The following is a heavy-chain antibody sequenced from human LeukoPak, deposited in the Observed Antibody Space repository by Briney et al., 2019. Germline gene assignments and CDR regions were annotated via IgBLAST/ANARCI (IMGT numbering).Heavy chain of an antibody. D-gene: IGHD4-11*01. Sequence: GRSLRLSCAASGFTFITYWMHWVRQAPGKGLVWVSRINSDGSTTNYADFVKGRFTISRDNAKNTLYLQMNSLRAEDTAVYYCASGNDYSNYYFDYWGQGTLVTVSS. CDR1: GFTFITYW. CDR3: ASGNDYSNYYFDY. J-gene: IGHJ4*02. CDR2: INSDGSTT. V-gene: IGHV3-74*01.